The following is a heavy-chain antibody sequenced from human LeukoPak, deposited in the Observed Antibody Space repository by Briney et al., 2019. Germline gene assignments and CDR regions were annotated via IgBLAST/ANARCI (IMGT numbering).Heavy chain of an antibody. CDR3: ARGDYDFHY. V-gene: IGHV1-8*02. CDR2: MNPNSGNT. D-gene: IGHD3-3*01. Sequence: ASVKVSCKASGGTFSSYAISWVRQAPGQGLEWMGRMNPNSGNTGYAQKFQGRVTMTRNTSISTAYMELSSLRSEDTAVYYCARGDYDFHYWGQGTLVTVSS. J-gene: IGHJ4*02. CDR1: GGTFSSYA.